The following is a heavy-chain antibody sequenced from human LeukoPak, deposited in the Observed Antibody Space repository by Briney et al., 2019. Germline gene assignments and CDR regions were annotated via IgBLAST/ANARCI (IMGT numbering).Heavy chain of an antibody. CDR1: GFTVSSNY. CDR2: IYSGGST. D-gene: IGHD2-2*01. CDR3: TRRYCSSISCSPLDY. V-gene: IGHV3-53*05. Sequence: GGSLRLSCAASGFTVSSNYMSWVRQAPGKGLEWVSVIYSGGSTYYADSVKGRFTISRDNSKNTVHLQMGSLRVEDMAVYYCTRRYCSSISCSPLDYWAREPWSPSPQ. J-gene: IGHJ4*02.